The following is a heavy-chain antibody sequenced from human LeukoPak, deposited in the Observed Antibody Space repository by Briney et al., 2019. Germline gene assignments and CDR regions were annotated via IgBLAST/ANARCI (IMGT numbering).Heavy chain of an antibody. CDR2: IYYSGST. J-gene: IGHJ6*03. Sequence: SETLSLTCTVSGGSISSSSYYWGWIRQPPGKGLEWIGSIYYSGSTYYNPSLKSRVTISVDTSKNQFSLKLSSVTAADTAVYYCARVKGQRGVITLTSYYYMDVWGKGTTVTVSS. CDR1: GGSISSSSYY. V-gene: IGHV4-39*07. CDR3: ARVKGQRGVITLTSYYYMDV. D-gene: IGHD3-10*01.